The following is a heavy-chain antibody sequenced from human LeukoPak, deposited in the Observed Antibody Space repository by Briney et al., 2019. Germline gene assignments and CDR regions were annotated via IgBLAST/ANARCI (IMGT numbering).Heavy chain of an antibody. CDR3: ARVGWELPFDY. V-gene: IGHV4-30-2*01. J-gene: IGHJ4*02. Sequence: SQTLSLTCTVSGGSISSGGYYWSWIRQPPGKGLEWIGYIYHSGSTYYNPSLKSRVTISVDRSKNQFSLKLSSVTAADTAVYYCARVGWELPFDYWGQGTLVTVSS. CDR2: IYHSGST. D-gene: IGHD1-26*01. CDR1: GGSISSGGYY.